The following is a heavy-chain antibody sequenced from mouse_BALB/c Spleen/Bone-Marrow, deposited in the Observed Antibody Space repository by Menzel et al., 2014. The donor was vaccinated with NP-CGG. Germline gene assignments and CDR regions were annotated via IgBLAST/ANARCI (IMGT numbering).Heavy chain of an antibody. CDR1: GYTSTNYW. V-gene: IGHV1-63*02. Sequence: VQLQQSGAELVRPGTSVKISCKASGYTSTNYWLGWVKQRPGHGLEWIGDIYPGGGYTNYNEKFKGKATLTADTSSSTAYMQLSSLTSEDSAVYSCARKDYGSSYPFAYWGQGTLVTVSA. J-gene: IGHJ3*01. CDR3: ARKDYGSSYPFAY. CDR2: IYPGGGYT. D-gene: IGHD1-1*01.